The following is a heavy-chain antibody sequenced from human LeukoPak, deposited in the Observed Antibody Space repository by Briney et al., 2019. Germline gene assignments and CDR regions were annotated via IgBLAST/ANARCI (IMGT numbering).Heavy chain of an antibody. CDR2: IYYSGST. CDR3: ARVGTYGSGSYLSWLDY. J-gene: IGHJ4*02. CDR1: GGSISSYY. V-gene: IGHV4-59*01. D-gene: IGHD3-10*01. Sequence: SETLSLICTVSGGSISSYYWSWIRQPPGKGLEWIGYIYYSGSTNYNPSLKSRVTISVDTSKNQFSLKLSSVTAANTAVYYCARVGTYGSGSYLSWLDYWGQGTLVTVSS.